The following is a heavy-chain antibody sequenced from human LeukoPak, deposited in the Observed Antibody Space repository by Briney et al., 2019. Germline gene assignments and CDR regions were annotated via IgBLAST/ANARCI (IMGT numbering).Heavy chain of an antibody. CDR3: ARGALYGSGIYYYFDY. D-gene: IGHD3-10*01. Sequence: ASVKVSCKASGYTFTSYGISWVRQAPGQGLEWMGWISAYNGNTNYAQKLQGRVTMTTDTSTSTAYMELRSLRAEDTAVYYCARGALYGSGIYYYFDYWGQGTLVTVSS. J-gene: IGHJ4*02. V-gene: IGHV1-18*01. CDR2: ISAYNGNT. CDR1: GYTFTSYG.